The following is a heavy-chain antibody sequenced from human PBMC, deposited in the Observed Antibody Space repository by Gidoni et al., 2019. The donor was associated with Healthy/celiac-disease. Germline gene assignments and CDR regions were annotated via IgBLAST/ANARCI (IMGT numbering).Heavy chain of an antibody. CDR3: ARETIKRPYYYYYGMDV. J-gene: IGHJ6*02. CDR1: GGSISSSSYY. D-gene: IGHD5-12*01. Sequence: QLQLQESGPGLVKPSETLSLTCTVSGGSISSSSYYWGWIRQPPGKGLEGIGSIYYSGSTYYNPSLKSRVTISVDTSKNQFSLKLSSVTAADTAVYYCARETIKRPYYYYYGMDVWGQGTTVTVSS. CDR2: IYYSGST. V-gene: IGHV4-39*07.